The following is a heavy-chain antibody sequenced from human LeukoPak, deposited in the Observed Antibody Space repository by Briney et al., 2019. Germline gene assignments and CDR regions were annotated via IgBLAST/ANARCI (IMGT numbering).Heavy chain of an antibody. CDR1: GFTFSDYY. Sequence: GGSLRLSCAASGFTFSDYYMSWIRQAPGKGLEWVSYISSSGSTIYYADSVKGRFTISRDNAKNSLYLQMNSLRAEDTAVYYCARDGVLRYFDWLFPYYMDVWGRGTTVTISS. CDR3: ARDGVLRYFDWLFPYYMDV. CDR2: ISSSGSTI. J-gene: IGHJ6*03. V-gene: IGHV3-11*01. D-gene: IGHD3-9*01.